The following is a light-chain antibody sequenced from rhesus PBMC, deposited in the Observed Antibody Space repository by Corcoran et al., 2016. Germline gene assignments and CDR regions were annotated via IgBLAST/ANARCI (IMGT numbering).Light chain of an antibody. CDR3: QHNYGTPLT. Sequence: DIQMTQSPYSLSASVGDRVTLTCRASENVNKYLNLYQQQPGKAPKLLIYKACTLQRGVPSRFSGSGSGTDYTFTISSLQSEDVATYYCQHNYGTPLTFGGGTKVEIK. CDR2: KAC. CDR1: ENVNKY. J-gene: IGKJ4*01. V-gene: IGKV1-74*01.